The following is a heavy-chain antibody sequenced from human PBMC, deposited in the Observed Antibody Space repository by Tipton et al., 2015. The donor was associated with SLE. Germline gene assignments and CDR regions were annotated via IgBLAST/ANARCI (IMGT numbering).Heavy chain of an antibody. D-gene: IGHD6-13*01. CDR2: IYYSGST. CDR1: GGSIWNYY. J-gene: IGHJ6*03. Sequence: TLSLTCSVSGGSIWNYYWSWIRQPPGGGLEWLGFIYYSGSTKYNSSLKSRLTISVDTSENQFSLKLDSITAADTAVYYCARRWGSSRSYVDVWGKGTTVTVSS. CDR3: ARRWGSSRSYVDV. V-gene: IGHV4-59*01.